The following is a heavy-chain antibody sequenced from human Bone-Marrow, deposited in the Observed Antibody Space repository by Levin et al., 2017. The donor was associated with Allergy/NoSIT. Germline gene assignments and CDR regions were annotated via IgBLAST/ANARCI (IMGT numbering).Heavy chain of an antibody. CDR3: ATGSTYFFDY. V-gene: IGHV7-4-1*02. Sequence: ASVKVSCKASGYTFTSYRMSWVRQAPGQGLEWLGWIDTNTGNPAYAQGFTGRFVFSVDTSVSTAYLQISSLKAEDTAVYFCATGSTYFFDYWGQGTLVTVSS. D-gene: IGHD1-14*01. CDR2: IDTNTGNP. J-gene: IGHJ4*02. CDR1: GYTFTSYR.